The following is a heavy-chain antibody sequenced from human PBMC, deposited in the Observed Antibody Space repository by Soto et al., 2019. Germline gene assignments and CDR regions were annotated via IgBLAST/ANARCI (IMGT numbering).Heavy chain of an antibody. CDR3: ARRHRLITMVRGGIGALAI. J-gene: IGHJ3*02. V-gene: IGHV4-34*01. CDR1: GWSFSGYY. D-gene: IGHD3-10*01. CDR2: INHSGST. Sequence: QVQLQQWGAGLLKPSETLSLTCAVYGWSFSGYYWSWIRQPPGKGLEWIGEINHSGSTNYNPSLKRRVTISVDASKNQFSLKLSSVTAADTAVYYCARRHRLITMVRGGIGALAIWGQGTMVTVSS.